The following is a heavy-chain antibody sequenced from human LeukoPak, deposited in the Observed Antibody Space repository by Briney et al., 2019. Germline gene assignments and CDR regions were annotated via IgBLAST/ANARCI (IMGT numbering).Heavy chain of an antibody. V-gene: IGHV1-3*03. Sequence: ASVKVSCKASGYTFTSYAMHWVRQAPGQRLEWMGWINAGNGNTKYSQEFQGRVTITRDTSASTAYMELSSLRSEDMAVYYCARELGYCSGGSCYLYFDYWGQGTLVTVSS. CDR3: ARELGYCSGGSCYLYFDY. D-gene: IGHD2-15*01. CDR2: INAGNGNT. CDR1: GYTFTSYA. J-gene: IGHJ4*02.